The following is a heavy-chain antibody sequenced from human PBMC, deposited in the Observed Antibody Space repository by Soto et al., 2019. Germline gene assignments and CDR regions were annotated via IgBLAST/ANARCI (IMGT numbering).Heavy chain of an antibody. Sequence: PLSLTCTVSGGSILNGGHYWTWIRQHPGKGLEWIGYIYYSGSTYYNPSLKSRVTVSVDTSKSQLSLKLSSVTVADTAVYYWARDVSGSYPSFFDYWGQGTLVTV. CDR3: ARDVSGSYPSFFDY. J-gene: IGHJ4*02. CDR2: IYYSGST. CDR1: GGSILNGGHY. V-gene: IGHV4-31*03. D-gene: IGHD1-26*01.